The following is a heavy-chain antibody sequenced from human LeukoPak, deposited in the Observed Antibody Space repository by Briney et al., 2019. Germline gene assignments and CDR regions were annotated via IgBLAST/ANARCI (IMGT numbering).Heavy chain of an antibody. CDR2: IYYSGST. D-gene: IGHD6-13*01. Sequence: SETLSLTCTVSGGSISTGGYYWSWIRQHPGKGLEWIGYIYYSGSTYYNSSLKSRVTISVDTSKNQFSLKLSPVTAADTAVYYCARCRIAAAGTSLGRRPDAFDIWGQETMVTVSS. CDR1: GGSISTGGYY. V-gene: IGHV4-31*03. J-gene: IGHJ3*02. CDR3: ARCRIAAAGTSLGRRPDAFDI.